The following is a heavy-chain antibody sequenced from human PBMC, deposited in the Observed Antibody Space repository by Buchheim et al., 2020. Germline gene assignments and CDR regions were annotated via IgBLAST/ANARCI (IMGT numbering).Heavy chain of an antibody. Sequence: QLQLQESGPGLVKPSETLSLTCTVSGGSISSSSYYWGWIRQPPGKGLEWIGSIYYSGSTYFNPSLKSRVTISVDTSKNHFSLKLSSGTAADTAVYYCARHRANYDILTGFIGNWFDPWGQGTL. CDR2: IYYSGST. J-gene: IGHJ5*02. CDR3: ARHRANYDILTGFIGNWFDP. D-gene: IGHD3-9*01. V-gene: IGHV4-39*01. CDR1: GGSISSSSYY.